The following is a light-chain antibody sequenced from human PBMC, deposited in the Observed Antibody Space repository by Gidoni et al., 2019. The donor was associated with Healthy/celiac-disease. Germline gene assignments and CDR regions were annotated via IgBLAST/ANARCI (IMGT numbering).Light chain of an antibody. CDR3: QQYNSYPWT. V-gene: IGKV1-5*03. CDR2: KAS. J-gene: IGKJ1*01. CDR1: QSISSW. Sequence: DIQMTQSPPTLSASVGDRVTITCRASQSISSWLAWYQQKPGKAPKLLIYKASSLESGVPSRSSGSGSGTEFTLTISSLQPDDFATYYCQQYNSYPWTFXQXTKVEIK.